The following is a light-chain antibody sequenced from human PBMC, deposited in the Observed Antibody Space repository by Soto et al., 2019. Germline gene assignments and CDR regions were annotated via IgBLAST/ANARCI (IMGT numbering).Light chain of an antibody. V-gene: IGLV2-14*01. CDR3: SSYPSSYTLV. Sequence: QSALTQPASVSGSPGQSVTISCTGTSSDVGGYNYVSWYQQHPGKAPKIMIYDVSNRPSGVSDRFSGSKSGNTASLTISGLQAEDEADYYCSSYPSSYTLVFGGGTKLTVL. CDR1: SSDVGGYNY. CDR2: DVS. J-gene: IGLJ2*01.